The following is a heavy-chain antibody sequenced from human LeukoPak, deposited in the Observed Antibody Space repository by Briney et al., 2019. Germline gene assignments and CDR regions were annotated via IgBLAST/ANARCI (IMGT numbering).Heavy chain of an antibody. CDR3: ARAGYYGDDAFDL. Sequence: GGSLRLSCAGSGFTIGSYWMSWVRQAPGKGLEWVANIRQDGSEKYYVDSVKGRLTISRDNAKNSLYLQMNSLRAEDTDIYYCARAGYYGDDAFDLWAQGTMVTVSS. CDR1: GFTIGSYW. D-gene: IGHD2/OR15-2a*01. J-gene: IGHJ3*01. V-gene: IGHV3-7*01. CDR2: IRQDGSEK.